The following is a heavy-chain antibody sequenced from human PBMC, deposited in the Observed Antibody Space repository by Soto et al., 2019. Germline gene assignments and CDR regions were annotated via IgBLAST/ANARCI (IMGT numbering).Heavy chain of an antibody. J-gene: IGHJ4*02. D-gene: IGHD5-12*01. Sequence: QVQLVQPGAEVKKPGTSVKGSCKASGGTFSSYAISWVRQAPGQGLEWMGGVIPIFGTANNAQKFQGRVTITADKSTSTAYMELSRLRAEDTAVDYCARGDSGYDLGYWGQGTLVTVSS. CDR2: VIPIFGTA. CDR1: GGTFSSYA. CDR3: ARGDSGYDLGY. V-gene: IGHV1-69*06.